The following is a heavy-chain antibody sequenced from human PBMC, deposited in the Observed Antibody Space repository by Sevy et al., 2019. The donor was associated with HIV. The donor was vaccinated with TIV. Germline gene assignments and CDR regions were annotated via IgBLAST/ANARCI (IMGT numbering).Heavy chain of an antibody. Sequence: GGSLRLSCAASGFIFSSFGMHWVRQVPGKGLEWVSFISYDGSDKRYVDSVKGRFTISRDSSKNTLYLQMNSLRGGDTAVYYCAKDGPPYDTSESYVYYFDYWGQGALVTVSS. J-gene: IGHJ4*02. V-gene: IGHV3-30*18. CDR1: GFIFSSFG. CDR3: AKDGPPYDTSESYVYYFDY. D-gene: IGHD1-26*01. CDR2: ISYDGSDK.